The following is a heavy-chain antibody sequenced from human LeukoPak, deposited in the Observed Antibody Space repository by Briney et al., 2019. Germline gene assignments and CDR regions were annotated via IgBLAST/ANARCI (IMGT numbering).Heavy chain of an antibody. Sequence: GGSLRLSCAASGFTFSSYSMNWVRQAPGKGLEWVSSISSSSSYIYYADSVKGRFTISRDNAKNSLYLQMNSLRAEDTAVYYCARDRAYGDYEIDYWGQGTLVTVSS. V-gene: IGHV3-21*01. J-gene: IGHJ4*02. CDR3: ARDRAYGDYEIDY. D-gene: IGHD4-17*01. CDR2: ISSSSSYI. CDR1: GFTFSSYS.